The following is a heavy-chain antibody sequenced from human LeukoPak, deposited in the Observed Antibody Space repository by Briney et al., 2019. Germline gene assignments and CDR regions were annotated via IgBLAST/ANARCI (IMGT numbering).Heavy chain of an antibody. CDR2: IRYDGSNK. CDR1: GFTFSSYG. CDR3: AKDPGYYDFWSGYYSSHPFDY. V-gene: IGHV3-30*02. Sequence: GGSLRLSCAAPGFTFSSYGMHWVRQAPGKGLEGVAFIRYDGSNKYYADSVKGRFTISRDNSKNTLYLQMNSLRAEDTAVYYCAKDPGYYDFWSGYYSSHPFDYWGKGTLVTVSS. J-gene: IGHJ4*02. D-gene: IGHD3-3*01.